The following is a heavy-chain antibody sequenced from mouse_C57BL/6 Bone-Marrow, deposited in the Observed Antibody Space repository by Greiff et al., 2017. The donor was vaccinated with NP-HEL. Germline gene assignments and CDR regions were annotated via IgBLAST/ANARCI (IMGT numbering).Heavy chain of an antibody. CDR3: ARYDYDGFAY. D-gene: IGHD2-4*01. CDR2: ISNLAYSI. CDR1: GFTFRDYG. J-gene: IGHJ3*01. V-gene: IGHV5-15*01. Sequence: EVKLMESGGGLVQPGGSLKLSCAASGFTFRDYGMAWVRQAPRKGPEWVAFISNLAYSIYYADTVTGRFTISRENAKNTLYLEMSSLRSEDTAMYYCARYDYDGFAYWGQGTLVTVSA.